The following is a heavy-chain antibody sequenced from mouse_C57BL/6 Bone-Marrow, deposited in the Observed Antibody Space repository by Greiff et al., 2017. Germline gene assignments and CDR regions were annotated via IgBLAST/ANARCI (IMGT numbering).Heavy chain of an antibody. CDR2: IYPKVGST. CDR1: AYTFPSSD. CDR3: ARLEFDGSSGDWYFDV. D-gene: IGHD1-1*01. Sequence: LQESGPELVKPGASVKLSCKASAYTFPSSDINWVRQRPGRGLEGIGGIYPKVGSTKYNEKFKGKATLTVDTSSSTAYMELHSLTSEDSAVYFCARLEFDGSSGDWYFDVWGTGTTVTVSS. V-gene: IGHV1-85*01. J-gene: IGHJ1*03.